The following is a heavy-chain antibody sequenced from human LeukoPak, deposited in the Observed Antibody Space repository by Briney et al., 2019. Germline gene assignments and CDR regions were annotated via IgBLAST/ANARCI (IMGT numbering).Heavy chain of an antibody. J-gene: IGHJ4*02. CDR3: ARDIYGGNSYYFDY. Sequence: SETLSLTCTVSGGSISSYYWSWIRQPAGKGLEWIGRIYTSGSTNYNPSLKSRVTMSVDTSKNPFSLKLSSVTAADTAVYYCARDIYGGNSYYFDYWGQGTLVTVSS. D-gene: IGHD4-23*01. V-gene: IGHV4-4*07. CDR2: IYTSGST. CDR1: GGSISSYY.